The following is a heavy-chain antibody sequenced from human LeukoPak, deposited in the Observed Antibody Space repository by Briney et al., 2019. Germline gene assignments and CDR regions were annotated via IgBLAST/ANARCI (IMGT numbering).Heavy chain of an antibody. CDR2: MNPNSGNT. CDR1: GYTFTSYD. V-gene: IGHV1-8*03. J-gene: IGHJ6*03. D-gene: IGHD6-19*01. CDR3: ARRAVGNSHYYYMDV. Sequence: ASVKVSCKASGYTFTSYDIHGVRHVTGQGLEWMGWMNPNSGNTGYAQNFQGRVTIIRNTSITTAYMELSSLRSEDTAVYYCARRAVGNSHYYYMDVWGRGTTVTVSS.